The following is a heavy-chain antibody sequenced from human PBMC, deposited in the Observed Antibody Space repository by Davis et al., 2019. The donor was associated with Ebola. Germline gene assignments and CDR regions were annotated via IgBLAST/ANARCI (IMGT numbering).Heavy chain of an antibody. D-gene: IGHD2-2*01. CDR1: GFTFSSYR. V-gene: IGHV3-21*01. Sequence: GESLNIPCAASGFTFSSYRMNWVRQAPGKGLEWVSSISSSSSYIYYADSVKGRFTISRDNAKNSLYLQMNSLRAEDTAVYYCARDGATYCSSTSCYDFDYWGQGTLVTVSS. CDR2: ISSSSSYI. CDR3: ARDGATYCSSTSCYDFDY. J-gene: IGHJ4*02.